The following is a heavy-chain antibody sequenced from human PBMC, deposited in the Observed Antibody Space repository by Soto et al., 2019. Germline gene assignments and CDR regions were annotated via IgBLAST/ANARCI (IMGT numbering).Heavy chain of an antibody. CDR2: INIDGSST. CDR1: GFPFSTYW. V-gene: IGHV3-74*01. J-gene: IGHJ3*02. D-gene: IGHD3-22*01. CDR3: ARDGPDDYDSSGYYNSENAFDS. Sequence: GVSLSLSCSASGFPFSTYWMNGVRPAPGRGLEWVARINIDGSSTTYADSVKGRFTVSRDNVKNTLNLQMNSLRAEDTAVYYCARDGPDDYDSSGYYNSENAFDSWGQGTMVTVS.